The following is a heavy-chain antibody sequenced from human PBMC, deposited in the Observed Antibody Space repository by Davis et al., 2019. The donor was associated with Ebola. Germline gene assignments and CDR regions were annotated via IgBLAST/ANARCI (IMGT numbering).Heavy chain of an antibody. CDR2: IFHSGSA. D-gene: IGHD7-27*01. V-gene: IGHV4-4*02. J-gene: IGHJ4*02. CDR3: TKDLVVSHEDVFANGGFDS. CDR1: GASISTNYW. Sequence: PSETLSLTCTVSGASISTNYWWNWVRQPPGKGLEWIGEIFHSGSANYNPALKSRVTLSVDKSKNQFSLNLASVTAADTAVYYCTKDLVVSHEDVFANGGFDSWGQGTLVTVSS.